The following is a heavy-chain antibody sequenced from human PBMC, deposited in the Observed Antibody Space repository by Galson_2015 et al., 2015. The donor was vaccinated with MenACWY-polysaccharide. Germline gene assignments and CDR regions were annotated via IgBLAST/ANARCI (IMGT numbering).Heavy chain of an antibody. D-gene: IGHD6-19*01. J-gene: IGHJ4*02. CDR2: MNPNSGNT. CDR3: ASTKAGTHYFDY. Sequence: SVKVSCKASGYTFTSYDINWVRQATGQGLEWMGWMNPNSGNTGYAQKFQGRVTMTRNTSISTAYMELSSLTSADTAVYYCASTKAGTHYFDYWGQGTLVTVSS. CDR1: GYTFTSYD. V-gene: IGHV1-8*01.